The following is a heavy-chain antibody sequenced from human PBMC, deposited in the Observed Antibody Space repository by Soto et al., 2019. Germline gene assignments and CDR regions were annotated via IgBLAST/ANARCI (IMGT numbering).Heavy chain of an antibody. CDR2: IYPGDSDT. Sequence: GDSLKISGKGSGYSFTSYWIGWVRQMPGKGLEWMGIIYPGDSDTRYSPSFQGQVTISADKSISTAYLQWSSLKASDTAMYYCARQSLDYYDSSGPRANGMDVWGQGTTVTVSS. J-gene: IGHJ6*02. D-gene: IGHD3-22*01. CDR3: ARQSLDYYDSSGPRANGMDV. V-gene: IGHV5-51*01. CDR1: GYSFTSYW.